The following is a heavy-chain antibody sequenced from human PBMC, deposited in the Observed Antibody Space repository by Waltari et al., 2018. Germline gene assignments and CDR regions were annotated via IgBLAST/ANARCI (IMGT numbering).Heavy chain of an antibody. J-gene: IGHJ4*02. D-gene: IGHD3-10*01. CDR1: GGTFSSYA. CDR3: ARGGDYYGSGSYYSPFDY. V-gene: IGHV1-69*05. Sequence: QVQLVQSGAEVKKPGSSVKVSCKASGGTFSSYAISWVRQAPGQGLEWMGGIIPIFGTANDAQKFQGRVTITTDESTSTAYMELSSLRSEDTAVYYCARGGDYYGSGSYYSPFDYWGQGTLVTVSS. CDR2: IIPIFGTA.